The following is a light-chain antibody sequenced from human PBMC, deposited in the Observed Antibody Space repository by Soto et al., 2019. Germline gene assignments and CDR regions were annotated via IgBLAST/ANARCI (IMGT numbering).Light chain of an antibody. J-gene: IGKJ4*01. V-gene: IGKV1-27*01. Sequence: DIQMTQSPSSLPAPLGDRVTITCRASQGIGVNLAWFQQKPGNAPKLLIYAASTLQSGVPSRFSGSGSGTDFTLTVSSLQPEDVATYYCQKYNSAPLTFGGGTRVEIK. CDR2: AAS. CDR3: QKYNSAPLT. CDR1: QGIGVN.